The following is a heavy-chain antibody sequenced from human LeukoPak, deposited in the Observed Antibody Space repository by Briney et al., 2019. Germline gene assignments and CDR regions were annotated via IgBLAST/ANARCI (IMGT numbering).Heavy chain of an antibody. D-gene: IGHD4-17*01. Sequence: PSETLSLTCTVSGGSISNYYWSWIRQPAGKGLEWIGRIYTSGSTNYNPSLKSRVTMSVDTSKNQFSLKLSSVTAADTAVYYCARDGDDDYGDMYYFDYWGQGTLVTVSS. J-gene: IGHJ4*02. CDR3: ARDGDDDYGDMYYFDY. CDR1: GGSISNYY. V-gene: IGHV4-4*07. CDR2: IYTSGST.